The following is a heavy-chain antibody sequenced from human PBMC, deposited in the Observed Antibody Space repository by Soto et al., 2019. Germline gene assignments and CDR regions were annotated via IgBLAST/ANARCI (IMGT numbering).Heavy chain of an antibody. Sequence: PGGSLRLSCAASGFTFSSYWMSWVRQAPGKGLEWVANIKQDGSEEYYVDSVKGRFTISRDNAKNSLYLQMNSLRAEDTAVYYCARDFNSSGWYGPVVRYYYYYYMDVWGKGTTVTVSS. J-gene: IGHJ6*03. V-gene: IGHV3-7*01. D-gene: IGHD6-19*01. CDR1: GFTFSSYW. CDR3: ARDFNSSGWYGPVVRYYYYYYMDV. CDR2: IKQDGSEE.